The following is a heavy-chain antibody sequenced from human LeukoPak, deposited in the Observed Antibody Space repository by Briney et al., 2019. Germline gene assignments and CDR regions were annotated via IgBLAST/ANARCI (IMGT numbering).Heavy chain of an antibody. J-gene: IGHJ5*02. CDR3: ARGIAVAGTGNWFDP. CDR2: IYSGGST. V-gene: IGHV3-53*01. D-gene: IGHD6-19*01. Sequence: PGGSLRLSCAASGFTVSSNYMSWVRQAPGKGLEWVSVIYSGGSTYYADSVKGRFTISRDNSKNTLHLQMNSLRAEDTAVYYCARGIAVAGTGNWFDPWGQGTLVTVSS. CDR1: GFTVSSNY.